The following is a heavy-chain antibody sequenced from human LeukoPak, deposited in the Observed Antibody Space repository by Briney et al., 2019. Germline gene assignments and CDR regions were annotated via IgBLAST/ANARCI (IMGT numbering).Heavy chain of an antibody. CDR1: VFIFSSYW. CDR2: INSDGSST. CDR3: ARVVGTYAIN. V-gene: IGHV3-74*01. J-gene: IGHJ4*02. D-gene: IGHD2-8*01. Sequence: GGSLRLSCAASVFIFSSYWMDWVRQAPWKGLVWVSRINSDGSSTSYADSVKGRFTISRDNAKNTLYLQMNSLRAEDTAVYYCARVVGTYAINWGQGTLVTVSS.